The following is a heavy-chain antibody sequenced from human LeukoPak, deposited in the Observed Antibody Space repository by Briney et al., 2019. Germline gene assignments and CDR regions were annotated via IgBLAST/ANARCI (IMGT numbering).Heavy chain of an antibody. CDR1: GYSFTSYW. D-gene: IGHD6-13*01. CDR2: IYPGDSDT. J-gene: IGHJ6*02. CDR3: ARRSSSSFYYYYGMDV. Sequence: GESLEISCKGSGYSFTSYWIGWVRQMPGKGLEWMGIIYPGDSDTRYSPSFQGQVTISADKSISTAYLQWSSLKASDTAMYYCARRSSSSFYYYYGMDVWGQGTTVTVSS. V-gene: IGHV5-51*01.